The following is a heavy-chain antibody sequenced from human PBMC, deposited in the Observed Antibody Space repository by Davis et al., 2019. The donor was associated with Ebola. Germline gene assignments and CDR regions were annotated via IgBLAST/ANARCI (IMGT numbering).Heavy chain of an antibody. CDR2: INVYNGNT. CDR3: AKDTALDAFDI. D-gene: IGHD5-18*01. CDR1: GYTFTSYG. V-gene: IGHV1-18*01. J-gene: IGHJ3*02. Sequence: AASVRVSCKASGYTFTSYGISWVRQAPGQGLEWMGWINVYNGNTHYAQKFQGRVTMTTDTSTSTAYMELRSLRSDDTAVYYCAKDTALDAFDIWGQGTMVTVSS.